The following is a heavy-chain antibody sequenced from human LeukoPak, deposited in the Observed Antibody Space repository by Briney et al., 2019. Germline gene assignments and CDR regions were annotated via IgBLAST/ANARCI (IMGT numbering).Heavy chain of an antibody. CDR1: GGSFSGYY. J-gene: IGHJ3*02. CDR3: ATREMATITGGAAFDI. Sequence: SETLSLTCAVYGGSFSGYYWSWIRQPPGKGLEWIGEINHSGSTNYNPSLKSRVTISVDTSKNQFSLKLSSVTAADTAVYYCATREMATITGGAAFDIWGQGTMVTVSS. V-gene: IGHV4-34*01. CDR2: INHSGST. D-gene: IGHD5-24*01.